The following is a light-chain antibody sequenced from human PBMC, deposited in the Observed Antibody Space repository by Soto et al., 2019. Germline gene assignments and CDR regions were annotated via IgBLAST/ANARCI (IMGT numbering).Light chain of an antibody. CDR3: QQGYSTLN. CDR2: AAT. V-gene: IGKV1-39*01. J-gene: IGKJ5*01. Sequence: DIQMTQSPSSLSASVGDRVTITCRASQSIISYLNWYQQKPGKAPKLLVYAATSLQSGVQSSFSGSGSGTDFTLTISSLQPEDFATYYCQQGYSTLNFGQGTRLEIK. CDR1: QSIISY.